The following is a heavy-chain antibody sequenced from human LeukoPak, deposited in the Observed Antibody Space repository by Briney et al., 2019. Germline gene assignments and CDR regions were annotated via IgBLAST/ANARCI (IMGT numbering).Heavy chain of an antibody. V-gene: IGHV3-30*04. J-gene: IGHJ4*02. CDR2: ISYDGSNK. CDR3: ARDLYSRRMNYYGSGSYFAY. D-gene: IGHD3-10*01. Sequence: PGGSLRLSCAASGFTFSSYAMHWVRQAPGKGLEWVAVISYDGSNKYYADSVKGRFTISRDNSKNTLYLQMNSLRAEDTAVYYCARDLYSRRMNYYGSGSYFAYWGQGTLVTVSS. CDR1: GFTFSSYA.